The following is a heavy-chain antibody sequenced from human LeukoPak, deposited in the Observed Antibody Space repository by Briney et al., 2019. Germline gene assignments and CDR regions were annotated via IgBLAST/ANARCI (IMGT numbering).Heavy chain of an antibody. CDR1: GGSISSYY. D-gene: IGHD2-2*01. V-gene: IGHV4-59*01. Sequence: PSETLSLTCTVSGGSISSYYWSWIRQPPGKGLEWIGYIYYSGSTNYNPSLKSRVTISVDTSKNQFSLKLSSVTAADTAVYYCARGRDIVVVPAANYGMDVWGQGTTVTVSS. CDR3: ARGRDIVVVPAANYGMDV. CDR2: IYYSGST. J-gene: IGHJ6*02.